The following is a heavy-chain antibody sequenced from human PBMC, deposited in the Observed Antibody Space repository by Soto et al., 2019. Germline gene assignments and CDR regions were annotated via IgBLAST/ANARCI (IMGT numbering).Heavy chain of an antibody. V-gene: IGHV3-30*04. J-gene: IGHJ3*02. Sequence: GGSLRLSCAASGFTFSSYAMHWVRQAPGKGLEWVAVISYDGSNKYYADSVKVRFTISRDNSKNTLYLQMNSLRAEDTAVYYCARDRGYYYGSGSYDAFDIWGQGTMVTVSS. CDR3: ARDRGYYYGSGSYDAFDI. CDR2: ISYDGSNK. D-gene: IGHD3-10*01. CDR1: GFTFSSYA.